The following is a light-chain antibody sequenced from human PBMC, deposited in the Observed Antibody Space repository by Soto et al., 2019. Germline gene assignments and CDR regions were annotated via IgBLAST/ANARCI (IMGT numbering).Light chain of an antibody. CDR1: SSAIGGYNY. V-gene: IGLV2-14*03. Sequence: QSALTQPASVSGSPGQSITISCTGTSSAIGGYNYVSWYQQLPGKVPKLIIYDVSNRPSGVSDRFSGSKSGNAASLTISGLQAEDEADYYCSSYTSTSTLDVFGTGTKLTVL. CDR2: DVS. CDR3: SSYTSTSTLDV. J-gene: IGLJ1*01.